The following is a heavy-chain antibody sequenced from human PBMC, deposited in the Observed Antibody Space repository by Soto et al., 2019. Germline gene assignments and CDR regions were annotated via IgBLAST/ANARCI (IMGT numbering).Heavy chain of an antibody. D-gene: IGHD1-1*01. CDR3: ARGRYGDY. V-gene: IGHV1-18*01. J-gene: IGHJ4*02. CDR1: GYAFTTYG. Sequence: QVHLVQSGAEVKKPGASVKVSCKGSGYAFTTYGITWVRQAPGQGLEWVGWISAHNGNTNYAQKLQGRVTVTRDTSTSPAYTELRSLRSDDTAVYYCARGRYGDYWGQGALVTVSS. CDR2: ISAHNGNT.